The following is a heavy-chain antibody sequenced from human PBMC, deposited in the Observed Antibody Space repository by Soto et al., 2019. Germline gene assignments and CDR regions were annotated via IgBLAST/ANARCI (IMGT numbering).Heavy chain of an antibody. CDR1: GGSISSYY. CDR2: IYHSGST. V-gene: IGHV4-59*01. CDR3: ARGSRYDFWSGPTYYYYGMDV. Sequence: TSETLSLTCTVSGGSISSYYWSWIRQPPGKGLEWIGYIYHSGSTNYNPSLKSRVTISVDTSKNQFSLKLSSVTAADTAVYYCARGSRYDFWSGPTYYYYGMDVWGQGTTVTVSS. D-gene: IGHD3-3*01. J-gene: IGHJ6*02.